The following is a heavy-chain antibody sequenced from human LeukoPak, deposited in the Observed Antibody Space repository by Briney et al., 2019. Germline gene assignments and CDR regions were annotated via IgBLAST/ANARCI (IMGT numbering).Heavy chain of an antibody. CDR3: ARVGTSGPKY. CDR2: TSSSSSHT. D-gene: IGHD3-3*01. Sequence: PGGSLRLSCAASGFTFSNYGMSWVRQAPGKGLEWVSGTSSSSSHTYYADSVKGRFTISRDNSKDTLHLQMNSLRAEDTAVYYCARVGTSGPKYWGQGTLVTVSS. CDR1: GFTFSNYG. V-gene: IGHV3-23*01. J-gene: IGHJ4*02.